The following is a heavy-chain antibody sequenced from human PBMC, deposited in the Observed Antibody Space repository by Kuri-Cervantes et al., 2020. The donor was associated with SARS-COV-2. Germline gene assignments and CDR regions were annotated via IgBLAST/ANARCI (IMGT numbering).Heavy chain of an antibody. V-gene: IGHV3-33*01. CDR2: IWYDGSNK. J-gene: IGHJ6*02. D-gene: IGHD1-26*01. CDR1: CFSLRSYG. Sequence: GSLLRSPFSAPCFSLRSYGMHWVRQAPGKGLEWVAVIWYDGSNKYYADSVKGRFTISRDNSKNTLYLQMNSLRAEDTAVYYCAREGVVGATTYYYYGMDVWGQGTTVTVSS. CDR3: AREGVVGATTYYYYGMDV.